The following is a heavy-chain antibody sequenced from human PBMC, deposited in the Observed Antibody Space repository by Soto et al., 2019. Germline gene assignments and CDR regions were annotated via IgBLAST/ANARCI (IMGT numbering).Heavy chain of an antibody. CDR2: IIPILGIA. CDR3: ARSDCSGGSCYTSTLYYYYMYV. CDR1: GGTFSSYT. J-gene: IGHJ6*03. D-gene: IGHD2-15*01. V-gene: IGHV1-69*02. Sequence: QVQLVQFWAEVKKPGSSVKVSCKASGGTFSSYTISWVRQAPGQGLEWMGRIIPILGIANYAQKFQGRVTITADKSTSTAYMELSSLRSEDTAVYYCARSDCSGGSCYTSTLYYYYMYVWGKGTTVTVSS.